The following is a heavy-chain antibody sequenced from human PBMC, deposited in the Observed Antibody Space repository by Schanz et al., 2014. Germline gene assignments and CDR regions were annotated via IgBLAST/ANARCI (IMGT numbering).Heavy chain of an antibody. V-gene: IGHV4-34*01. J-gene: IGHJ4*02. CDR1: GGSFSGYY. Sequence: QVPLQQWGAGLLKTSETLSLTCAFSGGSFSGYYWSWIRQPPGKGLEWIGKINQRGSTNYNPSLKSRVTISLDPSKNHFSLKLTSVTAADTAVYYCASWSGTRYFDYWSQGTLVTVSS. CDR3: ASWSGTRYFDY. D-gene: IGHD1-7*01. CDR2: INQRGST.